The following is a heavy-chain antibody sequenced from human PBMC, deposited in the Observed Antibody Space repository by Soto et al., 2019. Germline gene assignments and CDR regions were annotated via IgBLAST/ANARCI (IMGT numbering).Heavy chain of an antibody. CDR2: ISSSSSTI. Sequence: GGSLRLSCAASGFTFSSYSMNWVRQAPGKGLEWVSYISSSSSTIYYADSVKGRFTISRDNAKNSLYLQMNSLRAEDTAVYYCARDRRDIVVVPAAPGISDYWGQGTLVTVSS. CDR3: ARDRRDIVVVPAAPGISDY. V-gene: IGHV3-48*01. J-gene: IGHJ4*02. D-gene: IGHD2-2*01. CDR1: GFTFSSYS.